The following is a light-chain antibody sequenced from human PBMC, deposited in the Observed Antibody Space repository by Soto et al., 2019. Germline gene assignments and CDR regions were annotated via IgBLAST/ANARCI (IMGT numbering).Light chain of an antibody. V-gene: IGLV1-44*01. CDR1: SSNIGSNI. CDR2: RTN. J-gene: IGLJ2*01. Sequence: QSVLTQPPSASGTPGQRVSITCSGSSSNIGSNIVNWYQQLPGRAPKLLIYRTNQRPSGVSDRFSASKSGTSASLAISGLQSEDEADYYCEAWDDSLIGVLFGGGTKLTVL. CDR3: EAWDDSLIGVL.